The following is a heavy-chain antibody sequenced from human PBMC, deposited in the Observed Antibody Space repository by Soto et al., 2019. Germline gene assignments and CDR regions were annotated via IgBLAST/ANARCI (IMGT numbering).Heavy chain of an antibody. Sequence: QVQLQESGPGLVKPSETLSLTCTVSSDSSSSYKWSWIRQTPGKGLEWIGYIDNNGGISCNPSLRCRITITISIDTSTNQVSLRLSSVTAADTAVYYCVRQGFGPLHGLVDVWGQGTTVTVSS. CDR3: VRQGFGPLHGLVDV. V-gene: IGHV4-59*08. CDR2: IDNNGGI. D-gene: IGHD3-10*01. J-gene: IGHJ6*02. CDR1: SDSSSSYK.